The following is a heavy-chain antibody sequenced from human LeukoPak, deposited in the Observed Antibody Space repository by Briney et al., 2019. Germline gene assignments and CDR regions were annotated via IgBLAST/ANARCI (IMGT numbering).Heavy chain of an antibody. D-gene: IGHD2-2*01. CDR2: ISSSSSYI. J-gene: IGHJ4*02. CDR1: GFTFSSYS. V-gene: IGHV3-21*01. Sequence: GGSLRLSCAASGFTFSSYSMNWVRQAPGKGLEWVSSISSSSSYIYYADSVKGRFTISRDNAKNSLFLQMNSLRAGDTAVYYCARASSGTSNYDYWGQGTLVTVSS. CDR3: ARASSGTSNYDY.